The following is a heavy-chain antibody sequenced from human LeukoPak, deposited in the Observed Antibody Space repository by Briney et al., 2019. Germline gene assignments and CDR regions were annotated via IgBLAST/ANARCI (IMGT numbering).Heavy chain of an antibody. V-gene: IGHV3-48*01. CDR2: ISSSSSTI. Sequence: PGGSLRLSCAASGFTFSSYSMNWVRQAPGKGLEWVSYISSSSSTIYYADSVKGRFTISRDNAKNSLYLQMNSLRAEDTAVYYCARDASTIFGVVTYFDYWGQGTLVTVSS. CDR3: ARDASTIFGVVTYFDY. D-gene: IGHD3-3*01. CDR1: GFTFSSYS. J-gene: IGHJ4*02.